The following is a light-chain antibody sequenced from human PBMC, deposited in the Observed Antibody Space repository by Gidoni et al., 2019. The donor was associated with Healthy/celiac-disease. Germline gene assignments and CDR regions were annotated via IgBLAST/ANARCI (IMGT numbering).Light chain of an antibody. CDR1: QGISSY. CDR2: AAS. CDR3: QQLNSYPPVT. V-gene: IGKV1-9*01. Sequence: IQLTHSPSFLSAPVGDRVTITFRASQGISSYLAWYQQKPGKAPKLLIYAASSLQSGVPSRFSGSGSGTAFTLTISSLQPEDFATYYCQQLNSYPPVTFXPXTKVDIK. J-gene: IGKJ3*01.